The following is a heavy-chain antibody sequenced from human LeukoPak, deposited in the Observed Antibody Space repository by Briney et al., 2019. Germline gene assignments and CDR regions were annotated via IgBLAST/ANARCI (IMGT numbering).Heavy chain of an antibody. CDR3: AREGTVTTPDY. CDR2: IYYSGST. Sequence: PSETLSLTCTVSGGSISSYYWSWIRQPPGKGLEWIGYIYYSGSTNYNPSLKSRVTISVDTSKNQFSLKLSSVTAADTAVYYCAREGTVTTPDYWGQGTLVTVSS. D-gene: IGHD4-17*01. CDR1: GGSISSYY. V-gene: IGHV4-59*01. J-gene: IGHJ4*02.